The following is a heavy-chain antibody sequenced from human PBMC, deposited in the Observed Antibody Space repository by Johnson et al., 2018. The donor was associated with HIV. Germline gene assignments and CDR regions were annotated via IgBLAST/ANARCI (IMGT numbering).Heavy chain of an antibody. CDR2: ITYDGTKK. D-gene: IGHD1-26*01. J-gene: IGHJ3*01. CDR3: ARDKSGSYRGAFDV. Sequence: QVQLVESGGGVVQPGRSLRVSCGASGFTFSSYDMHWVRQAPGKGLEWVAVITYDGTKKYFAGSVKGRFIISRDNAKNSLYLQMNTLRAEDTALYYCARDKSGSYRGAFDVWGQGTMVTVSS. V-gene: IGHV3-30*03. CDR1: GFTFSSYD.